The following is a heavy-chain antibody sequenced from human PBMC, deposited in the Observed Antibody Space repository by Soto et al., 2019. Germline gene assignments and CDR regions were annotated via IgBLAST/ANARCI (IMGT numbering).Heavy chain of an antibody. V-gene: IGHV1-69*19. D-gene: IGHD3-22*01. CDR3: ARVGRAYYYDSSGSPYYYGMDV. Sequence: QVQLVQSGAEVKKPGSSVKVSCTASGGTFSSYAISWVRQAPGQGLEWMGGIIPIFGTANYAQKFQGRVTITADESTSTAYMELSSLRSEDTAVYYCARVGRAYYYDSSGSPYYYGMDVWGQGTTVTVSS. CDR1: GGTFSSYA. CDR2: IIPIFGTA. J-gene: IGHJ6*02.